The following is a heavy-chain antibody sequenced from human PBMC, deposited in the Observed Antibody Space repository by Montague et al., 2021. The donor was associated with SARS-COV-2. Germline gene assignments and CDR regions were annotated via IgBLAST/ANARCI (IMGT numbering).Heavy chain of an antibody. CDR2: IHYSGGT. J-gene: IGHJ5*02. D-gene: IGHD3-10*01. CDR1: GGSISNFY. CDR3: ARMKNRPGTRMNWFDP. Sequence: SETLSFTCSVSGGSISNFYWSWVRQSPGKGLEWIGYIHYSGGTDYSPSLKSRVTISVDTSKNQFSLGLSSVTAADTAVYYCARMKNRPGTRMNWFDPWGQGTLVTVSS. V-gene: IGHV4-59*01.